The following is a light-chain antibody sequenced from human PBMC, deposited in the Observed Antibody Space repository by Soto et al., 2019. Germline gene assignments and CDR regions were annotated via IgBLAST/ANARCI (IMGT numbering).Light chain of an antibody. J-gene: IGLJ3*02. CDR1: SGHSSYA. Sequence: QPVLTQSPSASASLGASVKLTCTLSSGHSSYAIAWHQQQPEKGPRYLMKLNSDGRHSKGDGIPDRFSGSSSGAERYLTISSLQSEDEADYYCQTWGTGSWVFGGGTKLTVL. CDR2: LNSDGRH. V-gene: IGLV4-69*01. CDR3: QTWGTGSWV.